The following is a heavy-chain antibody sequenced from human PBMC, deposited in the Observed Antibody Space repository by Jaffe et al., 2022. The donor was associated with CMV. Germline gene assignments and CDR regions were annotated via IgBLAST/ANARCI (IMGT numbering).Heavy chain of an antibody. J-gene: IGHJ5*02. CDR2: IDPNGGYT. CDR3: ARDRSWGTETTRAGNWFGP. Sequence: QVQLVQSGAEVMKPGASLKVSCKTSGYTFTKYFMHWVRQAPGQGLEWMGIIDPNGGYTTYAQKFQGRFTMTTDTSTSTLYMDLSSLTSEDTAVYYCARDRSWGTETTRAGNWFGPWGQGTLVTVSS. D-gene: IGHD3-16*01. V-gene: IGHV1-46*01. CDR1: GYTFTKYF.